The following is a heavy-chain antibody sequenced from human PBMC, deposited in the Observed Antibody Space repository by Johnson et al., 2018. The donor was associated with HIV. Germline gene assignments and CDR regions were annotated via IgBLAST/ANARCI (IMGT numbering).Heavy chain of an antibody. CDR2: ISYDGSDK. CDR3: ARGFEVAAGWGAFDI. Sequence: MQLVESGGGVVQPGRSLRLSCAASGFTFSSYAIHWVRQAPAKGLEWVAVISYDGSDKYYADSVKGRFTISRDSSKNTLYIQMNSLRAGDTAVYYCARGFEVAAGWGAFDIWGQGTMVTVSS. J-gene: IGHJ3*02. CDR1: GFTFSSYA. D-gene: IGHD6-13*01. V-gene: IGHV3-30*14.